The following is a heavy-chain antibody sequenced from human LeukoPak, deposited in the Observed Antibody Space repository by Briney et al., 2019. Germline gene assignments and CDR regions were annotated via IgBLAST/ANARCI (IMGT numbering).Heavy chain of an antibody. D-gene: IGHD5-24*01. CDR2: INPSGGST. CDR3: AREIGPRQLHLWGSAFDY. Sequence: ASVKVSCKASGYTFTGYYMHWVRQAPGQGLEWMGIINPSGGSTTYAQKFQGRVTMTRDTATSTLYMELSSLRSEDTAVYYCAREIGPRQLHLWGSAFDYWGQGTLVTVSS. J-gene: IGHJ4*02. V-gene: IGHV1-46*01. CDR1: GYTFTGYY.